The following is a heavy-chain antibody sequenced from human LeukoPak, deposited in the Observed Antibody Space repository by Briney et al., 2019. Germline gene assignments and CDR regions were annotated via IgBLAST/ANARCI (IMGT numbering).Heavy chain of an antibody. D-gene: IGHD4-23*01. J-gene: IGHJ4*02. V-gene: IGHV4-61*02. CDR3: ARGRYGGVLDY. CDR1: GGSISSGSCY. Sequence: SQTLSLTCTVSGGSISSGSCYWSWIRQPAGKGLEWIGRIYTSGSTNYNPSLKSRVTISVDTSKNQFSLKLSSVTAADTAVYYCARGRYGGVLDYWGQGTLVTVSS. CDR2: IYTSGST.